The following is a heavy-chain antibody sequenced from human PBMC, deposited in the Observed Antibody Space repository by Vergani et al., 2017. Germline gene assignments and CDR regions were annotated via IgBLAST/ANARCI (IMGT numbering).Heavy chain of an antibody. CDR3: ARLIEEVGGYYYDMEV. CDR2: IYPGDSDT. Sequence: EVQLVQSGAEVKKPGESLKISCKGSGNSFTSYWIGWVRQMPGKGLEWMGIIYPGDSDTSYNPSFRGQVTMSADKSINTAYLQWSSLKASDTAMYYCARLIEEVGGYYYDMEVWGQGTTVTVS. D-gene: IGHD3-16*01. V-gene: IGHV5-51*01. J-gene: IGHJ6*02. CDR1: GNSFTSYW.